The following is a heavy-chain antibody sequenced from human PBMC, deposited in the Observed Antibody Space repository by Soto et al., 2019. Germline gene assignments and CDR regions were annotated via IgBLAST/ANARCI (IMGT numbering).Heavy chain of an antibody. J-gene: IGHJ4*02. D-gene: IGHD1-26*01. Sequence: ASVKVSCKASGYTFTSYGISWVRQAPGQGLEWMGWISAYNGNTNYAQKLQGRVTMTTDTSTSTAYMELRSLRSDDTAVYYCAQSSGSYYPPDYYFDYWGQGTLVTVSS. CDR3: AQSSGSYYPPDYYFDY. V-gene: IGHV1-18*01. CDR1: GYTFTSYG. CDR2: ISAYNGNT.